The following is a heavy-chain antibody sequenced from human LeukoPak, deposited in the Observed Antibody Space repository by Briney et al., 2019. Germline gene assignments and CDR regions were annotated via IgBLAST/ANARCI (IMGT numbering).Heavy chain of an antibody. V-gene: IGHV1-2*02. CDR2: IHPNNGDT. Sequence: ASVKVSCKASGYTFSGTGWYLYWLRQAPGQGLECMGWIHPNNGDTAYAQKFEGRVATTRDTSISTAYMELRRLRPDDTAVYFCARDGPAQMVDLDYWGQGTLVTVSS. CDR1: GYTFSGTGWY. CDR3: ARDGPAQMVDLDY. D-gene: IGHD3-10*01. J-gene: IGHJ4*02.